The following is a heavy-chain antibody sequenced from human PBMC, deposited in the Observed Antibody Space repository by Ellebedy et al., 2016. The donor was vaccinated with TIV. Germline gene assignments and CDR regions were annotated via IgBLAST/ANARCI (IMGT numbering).Heavy chain of an antibody. D-gene: IGHD2-15*01. J-gene: IGHJ4*02. CDR2: IYYSGST. Sequence: SETLSLXXTVSGGSISSYYWSWIRQPPGKGLEWIGYIYYSGSTNYNPSLKSRVTISVDTSKNQFSLKLSSVTAADTAVYYCARGGLYCSGGSCYFDYWGQGTLVTVSS. CDR3: ARGGLYCSGGSCYFDY. CDR1: GGSISSYY. V-gene: IGHV4-59*01.